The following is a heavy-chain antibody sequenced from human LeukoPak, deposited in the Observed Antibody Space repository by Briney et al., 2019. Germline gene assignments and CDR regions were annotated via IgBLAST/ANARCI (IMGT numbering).Heavy chain of an antibody. CDR3: ARDFGSGSYAPPLGY. D-gene: IGHD3-10*01. CDR2: ISSSSSYI. Sequence: GGSLRLSCAASGFTFSSYSMNWVRLAPGKGLEWVSYISSSSSYIYYADSVKGRFTISRDNAKNSLYLQMNSLRAEDTAVYYCARDFGSGSYAPPLGYWGQGTLVTVSS. J-gene: IGHJ4*02. CDR1: GFTFSSYS. V-gene: IGHV3-21*01.